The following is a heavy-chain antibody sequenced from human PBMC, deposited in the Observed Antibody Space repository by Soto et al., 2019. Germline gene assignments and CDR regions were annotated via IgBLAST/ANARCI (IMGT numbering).Heavy chain of an antibody. D-gene: IGHD4-4*01. CDR3: ARPLWRDDYNWGYFDL. CDR2: ISYDGSNK. Sequence: GGSLRLSCAASGVTFSSYAMHGVRKAPGKGLEWVAVISYDGSNKYYTDSVKGRFTISRDNSKNTLYLQMNSLRAEDTAVYYCARPLWRDDYNWGYFDLWGRGTLVTVSS. J-gene: IGHJ2*01. CDR1: GVTFSSYA. V-gene: IGHV3-30-3*01.